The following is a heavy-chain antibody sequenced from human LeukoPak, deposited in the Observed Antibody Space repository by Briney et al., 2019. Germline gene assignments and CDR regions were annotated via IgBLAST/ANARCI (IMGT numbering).Heavy chain of an antibody. CDR3: AKDRGYGLTGGFDY. J-gene: IGHJ4*02. CDR2: ISWNSGSI. CDR1: GFTFDDYA. Sequence: GRSLRLSCAASGFTFDDYARHWVRQAPGKGLEWFSGISWNSGSIGYADSVKGRFTISRDNAKNSLYLQMNSLRAEDMALYYCAKDRGYGLTGGFDYWGQGTLVTVSS. V-gene: IGHV3-9*03. D-gene: IGHD7-27*01.